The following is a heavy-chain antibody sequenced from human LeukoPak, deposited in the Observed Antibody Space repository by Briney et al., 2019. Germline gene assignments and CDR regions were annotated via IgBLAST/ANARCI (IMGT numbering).Heavy chain of an antibody. J-gene: IGHJ5*02. CDR2: IYYSGST. Sequence: SETLSLTCSVPDSAISTNYWSWVRQPPGKGLEWIGYIYYSGSTNYNPSLKSRVTISVDTSKNQFPLQLSSVTAADTAVYNRAREDKSLTGIQLTNNWFDPWGQGTLVTVSS. D-gene: IGHD5-18*01. CDR3: AREDKSLTGIQLTNNWFDP. V-gene: IGHV4-59*01. CDR1: DSAISTNY.